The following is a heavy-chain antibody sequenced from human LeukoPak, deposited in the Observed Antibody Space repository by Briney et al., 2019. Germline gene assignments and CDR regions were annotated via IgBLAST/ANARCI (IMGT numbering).Heavy chain of an antibody. CDR2: ISGSGGST. CDR1: GFTFSSYA. Sequence: PGGSLRLSCAASGFTFSSYAMSWVRQAPGKGLEWVSAISGSGGSTYYADSVKGRFTISRDNSKNTLYLQMNSLRAEDTAVYYCAKDPPGFFVRASIDYYYMDVWGKGTTVTVSS. CDR3: AKDPPGFFVRASIDYYYMDV. D-gene: IGHD3-3*01. V-gene: IGHV3-23*01. J-gene: IGHJ6*03.